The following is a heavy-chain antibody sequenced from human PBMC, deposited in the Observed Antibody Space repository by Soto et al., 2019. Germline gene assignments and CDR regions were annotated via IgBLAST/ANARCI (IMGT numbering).Heavy chain of an antibody. Sequence: EVQLVESGGGLVQPGGSLTLSCAVSGFNLSVNYMTWVRQAPGKGLEWVSLISSGGGTYYADSVRGRFTISRDNSKDTLYLQMNSLRAEDTAVYYCARDVRQGWFDPWGQGTLVTVSS. CDR2: ISSGGGT. CDR3: ARDVRQGWFDP. CDR1: GFNLSVNY. V-gene: IGHV3-66*01. J-gene: IGHJ5*02.